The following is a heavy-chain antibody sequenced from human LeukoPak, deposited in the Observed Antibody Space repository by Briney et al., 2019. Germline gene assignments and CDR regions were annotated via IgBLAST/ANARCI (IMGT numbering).Heavy chain of an antibody. J-gene: IGHJ4*02. V-gene: IGHV4-59*01. D-gene: IGHD3-22*01. CDR3: ARAMEDSSGYPFDY. Sequence: SETLSLTCTVSGGSISSYYWSWIRQPPGKGLEWIGYIYYSGSTNYNPSLKSRVTISVDTSKNQFSLKLSSVTAADTAAYYCARAMEDSSGYPFDYWGQGTLVTVSS. CDR1: GGSISSYY. CDR2: IYYSGST.